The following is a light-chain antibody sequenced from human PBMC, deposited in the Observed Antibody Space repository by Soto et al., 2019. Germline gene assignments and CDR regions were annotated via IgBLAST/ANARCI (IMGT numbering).Light chain of an antibody. CDR1: SSGVGRFEY. V-gene: IGLV2-11*01. J-gene: IGLJ1*01. CDR2: DIT. CDR3: CSYAGIYSYV. Sequence: QSALTQPRSVSGSPGQSVTISCTGTSSGVGRFEYVSWYQQHPGEAPKVVVYDITKRPSGVPDRFSGSKSGNTASLTISGPQAEDEADYYCCSYAGIYSYVFGTGTKVTVL.